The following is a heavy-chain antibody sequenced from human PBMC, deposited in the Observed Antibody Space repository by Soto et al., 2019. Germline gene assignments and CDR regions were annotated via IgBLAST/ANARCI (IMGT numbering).Heavy chain of an antibody. Sequence: TLSLTCTVSGGSISSYYCSWIRQAAGKGLEWIGRIHTSGSPNYNPSLKSRVTMSADTSKNQFSLKLTSVTAADTAVYYCATGGTYFDYWGQGTLVTVSS. CDR2: IHTSGSP. J-gene: IGHJ4*02. CDR3: ATGGTYFDY. V-gene: IGHV4-4*07. CDR1: GGSISSYY.